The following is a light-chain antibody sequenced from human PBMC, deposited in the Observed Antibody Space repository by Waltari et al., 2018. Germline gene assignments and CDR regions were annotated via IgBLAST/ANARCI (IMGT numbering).Light chain of an antibody. V-gene: IGLV2-14*03. J-gene: IGLJ1*01. CDR3: SSYTSSNTLV. CDR2: DVS. CDR1: SSDVGGYNC. Sequence: QSALTQPASVSGSPGESITISCTGTSSDVGGYNCVSWYQQHPGKAPKLMFYDVSNRPSGVSNRFSGSKSGNTASLTISGLQAEDEADYYCSSYTSSNTLVFGTGTKVTAL.